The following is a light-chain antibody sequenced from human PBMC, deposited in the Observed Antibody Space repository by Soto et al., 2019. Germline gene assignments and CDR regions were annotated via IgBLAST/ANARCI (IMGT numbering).Light chain of an antibody. CDR2: GNS. CDR1: SSNIGAGYD. Sequence: QSVLTQPPSVSGAPGQRVTISCTGSSSNIGAGYDVHWSQQLPGTAPKLLIYGNSNRPSGVPDRFSGSKSGTSASLAITELQAEDEADYYCQSYDSSLSGWVFGGGTKLTVL. J-gene: IGLJ3*02. V-gene: IGLV1-40*01. CDR3: QSYDSSLSGWV.